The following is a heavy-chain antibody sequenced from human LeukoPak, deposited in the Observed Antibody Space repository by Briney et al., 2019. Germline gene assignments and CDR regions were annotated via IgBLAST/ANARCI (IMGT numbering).Heavy chain of an antibody. Sequence: PSETLSLTCTVSGGSISSYYWSWIRQPPGKGLEWIGYIYYSGSINYNPSLNRRVTISVDTSKNQFSLKLSSVTAADTAVYYCVRSGYSYDYAFDIWGQGTMVTVSS. CDR3: VRSGYSYDYAFDI. V-gene: IGHV4-59*01. D-gene: IGHD5-18*01. J-gene: IGHJ3*02. CDR2: IYYSGSI. CDR1: GGSISSYY.